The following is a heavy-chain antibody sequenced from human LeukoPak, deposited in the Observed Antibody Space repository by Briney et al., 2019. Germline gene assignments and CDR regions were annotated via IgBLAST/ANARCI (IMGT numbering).Heavy chain of an antibody. CDR1: GYTFTNYA. V-gene: IGHV1-2*02. CDR2: INPNSGGT. D-gene: IGHD2-2*01. CDR3: AREACSSTSCYAAFDY. Sequence: ASVKVSCKASGYTFTNYAMHWVRQAPGQGLEWMGWINPNSGGTNYAQKFQGRVTMTRDTSISTAYMELSRLRSDDTAVYYCAREACSSTSCYAAFDYWGQGTLVTVSS. J-gene: IGHJ4*02.